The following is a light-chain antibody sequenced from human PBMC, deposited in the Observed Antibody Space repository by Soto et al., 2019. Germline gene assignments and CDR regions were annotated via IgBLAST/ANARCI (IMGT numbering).Light chain of an antibody. CDR1: QSISSW. J-gene: IGKJ1*01. CDR2: KAS. Sequence: DIQMTQSPSTLSASVGDRVTITCLASQSISSWLAWYQQKPGKAPKLLIYKASNLESGVPSRFSGSGSGTEFTLTISSLQPDDFATYYCHQYNSYSFGQGTKVDIK. CDR3: HQYNSYS. V-gene: IGKV1-5*03.